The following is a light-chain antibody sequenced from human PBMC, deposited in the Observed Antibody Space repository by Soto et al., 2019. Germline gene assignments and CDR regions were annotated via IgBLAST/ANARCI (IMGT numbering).Light chain of an antibody. CDR2: DAS. CDR1: QSVSRY. V-gene: IGKV1-39*01. CDR3: QQRCYCPLT. Sequence: DIQLTQSPSTLSASVGDRATITCRASQSVSRYLVWYQQTPGRAPRFLISDASSLHTGVPARFSGSGSGTDFTLTITSLEPEDFAAYYCQQRCYCPLTFGGGTKVDIK. J-gene: IGKJ4*01.